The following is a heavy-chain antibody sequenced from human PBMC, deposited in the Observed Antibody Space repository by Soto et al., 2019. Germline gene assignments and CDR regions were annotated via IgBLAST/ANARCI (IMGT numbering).Heavy chain of an antibody. J-gene: IGHJ4*02. CDR1: GFTFSSYW. V-gene: IGHV3-7*03. CDR3: ARDDYCSSTSCYRY. CDR2: IKQDGSEK. D-gene: IGHD2-2*01. Sequence: EVQLVESGGGLVQPGGSLRLSCAASGFTFSSYWMSWVRQAPGKGLEWVANIKQDGSEKYYVDSVKGRFTISRDNAKNSLYLQMNSLRAEDTAVYYCARDDYCSSTSCYRYWGQGTLVTVSS.